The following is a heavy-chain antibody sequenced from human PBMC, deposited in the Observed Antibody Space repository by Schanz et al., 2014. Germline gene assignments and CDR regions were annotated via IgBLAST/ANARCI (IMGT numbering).Heavy chain of an antibody. CDR3: AGAFDSSGYYFDY. D-gene: IGHD3-22*01. V-gene: IGHV1-46*03. CDR2: VNPSVRGT. Sequence: QVLQVQSGTQVKKPGASVKVSCKASGYTLSAYSLHWVRQAPGQGLEWMGIVNPSVRGTHFAREFQGRVTVTSDTSTSTVYMELSGLRSEDTAVYYCAGAFDSSGYYFDYWGQGTLXTVSS. J-gene: IGHJ4*02. CDR1: GYTLSAYS.